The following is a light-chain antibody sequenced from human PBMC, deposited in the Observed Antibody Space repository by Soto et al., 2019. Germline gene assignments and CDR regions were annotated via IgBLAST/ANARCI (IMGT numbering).Light chain of an antibody. CDR2: AAS. Sequence: DIQMTQSPSSLSASVGDRVTITCRASQSISSYLNWYQQKPGKAPKLLIYAASSLQSGVPSRFSGSGSGTDFTLTISSLQPEDSATYYCQQYYDFRTFGQGTKVDIK. J-gene: IGKJ1*01. CDR1: QSISSY. V-gene: IGKV1-39*01. CDR3: QQYYDFRT.